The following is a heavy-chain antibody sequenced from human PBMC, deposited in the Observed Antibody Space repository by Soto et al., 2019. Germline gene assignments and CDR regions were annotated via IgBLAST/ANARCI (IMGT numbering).Heavy chain of an antibody. CDR1: GASISNAY. V-gene: IGHV4-4*07. CDR2: IHSSGTF. D-gene: IGHD5-12*01. J-gene: IGHJ6*02. CDR3: ARDNIVSKGYGMDV. Sequence: QVQLQESGPGLVKPSETLSLTCTVSGASISNAYWSWIRQAAGKRLEWIGRIHSSGTFNYNPSLKSRVSISRDMSMNQISLNLSSVTAADTAVYYCARDNIVSKGYGMDVWGQGTTVTVSS.